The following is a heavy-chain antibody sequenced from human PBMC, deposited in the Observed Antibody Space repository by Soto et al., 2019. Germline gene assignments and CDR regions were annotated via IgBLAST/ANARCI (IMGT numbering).Heavy chain of an antibody. CDR3: ARSTTVTTYWFDP. Sequence: SETLSLTCTVSGGSISSGDYYWSWIRQPPGKGLEWIGYIYYSGSTYYNPSLKSRVTISVDTSKNQFSLKLSSVTAADTAVYYCARSTTVTTYWFDPWGQGTLVTVS. CDR2: IYYSGST. V-gene: IGHV4-30-4*01. CDR1: GGSISSGDYY. J-gene: IGHJ5*02. D-gene: IGHD4-17*01.